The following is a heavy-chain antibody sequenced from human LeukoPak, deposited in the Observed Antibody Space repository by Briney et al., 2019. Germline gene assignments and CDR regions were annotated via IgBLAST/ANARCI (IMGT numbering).Heavy chain of an antibody. V-gene: IGHV3-30*02. CDR1: GFTFSSYG. CDR2: IRRDGDDK. CDR3: AKSGGRNDFEY. Sequence: QPGGSLRLSCAASGFTFSSYGMHWVRQAPGKGLERVAFIRRDGDDKYYADSVKGRFTISRDNSKNALYLQMNSLRSEDTAVYYCAKSGGRNDFEYWGQGTLVTVSS. D-gene: IGHD1-1*01. J-gene: IGHJ4*02.